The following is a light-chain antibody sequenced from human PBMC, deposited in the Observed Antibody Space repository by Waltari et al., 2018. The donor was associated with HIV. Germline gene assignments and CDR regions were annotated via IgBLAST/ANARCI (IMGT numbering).Light chain of an antibody. CDR3: MIWHNSDWV. V-gene: IGLV5-45*03. J-gene: IGLJ3*02. CDR2: YKSESDK. CDR1: SDVNVGNYR. Sequence: QAVLTQPSSLSASPGASASLTCTLRSDVNVGNYRIYWYNRKPVSPPQYRLRYKSESDKHQGSGVPSRFSGSKDDSANAGILFISGLQSEDEADYYCMIWHNSDWVFGGGTKLTVL.